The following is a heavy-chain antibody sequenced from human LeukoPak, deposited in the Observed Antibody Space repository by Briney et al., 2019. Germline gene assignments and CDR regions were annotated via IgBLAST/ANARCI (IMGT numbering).Heavy chain of an antibody. CDR1: GFTFSNYW. CDR2: LKQDGGEK. Sequence: GGSLRLSCAASGFTFSNYWMTWVRQAPGKGLEWVANLKQDGGEKYYVDSVRGRFTISRDNAKSSLYLQMNSLRAEDTAVYYCAKHYYDTNGYWPDYWGQGTLVTVSS. D-gene: IGHD3-22*01. V-gene: IGHV3-7*01. CDR3: AKHYYDTNGYWPDY. J-gene: IGHJ4*02.